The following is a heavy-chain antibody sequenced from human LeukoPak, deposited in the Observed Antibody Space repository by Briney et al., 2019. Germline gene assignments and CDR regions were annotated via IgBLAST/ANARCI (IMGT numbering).Heavy chain of an antibody. CDR1: GYTFTSYY. CDR3: ARDTRGASAFDI. V-gene: IGHV1-2*02. Sequence: ASVKVSCKASGYTFTSYYMHWVRQAPGQGLEWMGWINPNSGGTNYAQKFQGRVTMTRDTSISTAYMELSRLRSDDTAVYYCARDTRGASAFDIWGQGTMVTVSS. CDR2: INPNSGGT. J-gene: IGHJ3*02. D-gene: IGHD1-26*01.